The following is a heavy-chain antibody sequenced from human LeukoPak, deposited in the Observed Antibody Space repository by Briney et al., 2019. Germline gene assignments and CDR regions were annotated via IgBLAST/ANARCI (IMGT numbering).Heavy chain of an antibody. D-gene: IGHD3-10*01. Sequence: GGSLRLSRAASGFTFSTHALNWVRQAPGKGLEWVSSINNNGDFTKYADSVQGRFTISRDNAKNSLYLQMNRLRAEDTALYYCARVLSGSGSYLWWFDPWGQGTLVTVSS. CDR3: ARVLSGSGSYLWWFDP. V-gene: IGHV3-21*01. CDR2: INNNGDFT. CDR1: GFTFSTHA. J-gene: IGHJ5*02.